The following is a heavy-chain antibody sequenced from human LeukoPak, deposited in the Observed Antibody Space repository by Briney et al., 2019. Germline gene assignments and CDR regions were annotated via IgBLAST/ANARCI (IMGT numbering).Heavy chain of an antibody. J-gene: IGHJ4*02. V-gene: IGHV4-39*07. CDR2: IYYSGST. D-gene: IGHD1-1*01. Sequence: PSETLSLTCTVSGGSISSSSYYWGWIRQPPGKGLEWIGSIYYSGSTYYNPSLKSRVTISVDTSKNQFSLKLSSVTAADTAVYYCATTAPLYNWNDDGSVDYWGQGTLVTVSS. CDR3: ATTAPLYNWNDDGSVDY. CDR1: GGSISSSSYY.